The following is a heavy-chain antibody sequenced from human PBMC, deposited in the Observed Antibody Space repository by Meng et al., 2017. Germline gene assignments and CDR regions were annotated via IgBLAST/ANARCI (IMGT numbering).Heavy chain of an antibody. CDR1: GFTFSSYA. Sequence: GESLKTFCAASGFTFSSYAMHWVRQAPGKGLEWVAIISYDGSNKYYADSVKGRFTISRDNSKNTLYLQMNSLRAEDAAVYYCARGYAVTGNFDYWGQGTLVTVSS. CDR3: ARGYAVTGNFDY. D-gene: IGHD6-19*01. V-gene: IGHV3-30*04. J-gene: IGHJ4*02. CDR2: ISYDGSNK.